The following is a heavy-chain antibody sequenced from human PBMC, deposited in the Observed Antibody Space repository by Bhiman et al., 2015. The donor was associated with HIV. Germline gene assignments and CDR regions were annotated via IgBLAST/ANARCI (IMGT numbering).Heavy chain of an antibody. CDR3: AIPYFYDTGIYH. Sequence: EVQLVESGGGLVQPGGSLRLSCAASGFTFSTYAIHWVRQAPGKGLEYISAISNNGGSTYYADSVRGRFTISRDNSKNTVYLQMGSLRAEDMAVYYCAIPYFYDTGIYHWGQGTLVTVSS. D-gene: IGHD3-22*01. CDR2: ISNNGGST. CDR1: GFTFSTYA. J-gene: IGHJ3*01. V-gene: IGHV3-64*07.